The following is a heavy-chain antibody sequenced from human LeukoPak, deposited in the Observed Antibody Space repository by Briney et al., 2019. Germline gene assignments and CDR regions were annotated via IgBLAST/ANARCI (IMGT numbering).Heavy chain of an antibody. CDR2: ISSSSSYI. J-gene: IGHJ6*03. CDR3: ARDSYPNYYYYMDV. Sequence: GGSLRLSCAASGFTFSSYSMNWVRQAPGKGLEGGSSISSSSSYIYYADSVKGRFTISRDNAKNSLYLQMNSLRAEDTAVYYCARDSYPNYYYYMDVWGKGTTVTVSS. CDR1: GFTFSSYS. V-gene: IGHV3-21*01.